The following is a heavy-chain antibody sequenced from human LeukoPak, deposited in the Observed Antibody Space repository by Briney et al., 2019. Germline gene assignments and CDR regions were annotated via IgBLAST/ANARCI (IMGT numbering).Heavy chain of an antibody. CDR1: GFTFSSYS. CDR2: ISSSSSYI. CDR3: ASCPPWAAFDI. D-gene: IGHD7-27*01. V-gene: IGHV3-21*01. J-gene: IGHJ3*02. Sequence: GGSLRLSCAASGFTFSSYSMNWVRQAPGKGLEWVSSISSSSSYIYYADSVKGRFTISRDNAKNSLYLQMNSLRAEDTAVYYCASCPPWAAFDIWGQGTMVTVSS.